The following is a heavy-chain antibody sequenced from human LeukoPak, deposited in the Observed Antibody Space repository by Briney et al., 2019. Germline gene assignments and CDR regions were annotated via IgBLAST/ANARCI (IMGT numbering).Heavy chain of an antibody. J-gene: IGHJ4*02. V-gene: IGHV3-33*01. CDR3: ARAPPYCSGGACYFDY. Sequence: GSLRLSCATSGFSFSTYGMHWVRQAPGKGLEWVAVIWYDGNNKYYADSVKGRFTISRDNSKNTLFLQMNSLRAEDSAVYYCARAPPYCSGGACYFDYWGQETLVTVSS. D-gene: IGHD2-15*01. CDR2: IWYDGNNK. CDR1: GFSFSTYG.